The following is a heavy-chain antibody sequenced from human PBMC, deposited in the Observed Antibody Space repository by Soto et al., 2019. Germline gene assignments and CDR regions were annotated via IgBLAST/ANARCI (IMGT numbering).Heavy chain of an antibody. J-gene: IGHJ4*02. CDR2: ITVYNGNT. CDR3: ARAASSGSFYYFDF. D-gene: IGHD3-10*01. V-gene: IGHV1-18*01. Sequence: QVQLVQSGAEVKKPGASVRVSCKASGDTFTNYGITWVRQAPGQGLEWMGWITVYNGNTHYAQEFQGRVTMTTDTSTSTAYMELWRLTSDDTAVYYCARAASSGSFYYFDFGGQGTLVTVSS. CDR1: GDTFTNYG.